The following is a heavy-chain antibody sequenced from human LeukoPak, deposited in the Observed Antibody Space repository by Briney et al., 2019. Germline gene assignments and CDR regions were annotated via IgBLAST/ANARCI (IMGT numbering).Heavy chain of an antibody. Sequence: ASVKVSCKASGYTFSTYGISWVRQAPGQGLEWMGWISIYNGNTNYAQKLQGRVTMTTDTSTSTAYMELGSLRSDDTAVYYCARFHPDLVYATYYFDYWGQGTLVTVSS. CDR1: GYTFSTYG. J-gene: IGHJ4*02. CDR2: ISIYNGNT. D-gene: IGHD2-8*01. CDR3: ARFHPDLVYATYYFDY. V-gene: IGHV1-18*01.